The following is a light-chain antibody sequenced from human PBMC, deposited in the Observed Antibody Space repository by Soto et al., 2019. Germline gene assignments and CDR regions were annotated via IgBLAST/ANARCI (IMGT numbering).Light chain of an antibody. Sequence: EIVMTQSPDTLSVSPGERATLSCRASQSVTNNLAWYQQKPGQAPRLLIYGASTRTIAIPARFSGSGSGTDFTLTISSLQSEDFAVYYCQQYNNWPWTFGQGTKVDIK. CDR2: GAS. J-gene: IGKJ1*01. V-gene: IGKV3-15*01. CDR1: QSVTNN. CDR3: QQYNNWPWT.